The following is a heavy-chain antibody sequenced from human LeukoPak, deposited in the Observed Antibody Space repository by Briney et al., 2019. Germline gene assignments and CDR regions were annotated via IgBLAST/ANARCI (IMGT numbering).Heavy chain of an antibody. D-gene: IGHD3-10*01. J-gene: IGHJ4*02. CDR3: ASAGWFGEGYFDY. Sequence: PGGSLRLSCSASGFTFSSYEMNWVRQAPGKGLEWVSYISSSGSTIYYADSVKGRFTISRDNAKNSLYLQMNSLRAEATAVYYCASAGWFGEGYFDYWGQGTLVTVSS. CDR2: ISSSGSTI. CDR1: GFTFSSYE. V-gene: IGHV3-48*03.